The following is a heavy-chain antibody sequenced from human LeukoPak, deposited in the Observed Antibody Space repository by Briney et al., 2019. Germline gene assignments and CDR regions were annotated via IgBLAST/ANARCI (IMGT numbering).Heavy chain of an antibody. D-gene: IGHD4-17*01. Sequence: SETLSLTCTVSGGSISSSSYYWGWIRQPPGKGLEWIGSIYYSGSTYYNPSLKSRVTISVDTSKNQFSLKLSSVTAADTAVYYCARDLPPTVTTGYYGMDVWGQGTTVTVSS. J-gene: IGHJ6*02. CDR3: ARDLPPTVTTGYYGMDV. V-gene: IGHV4-39*07. CDR1: GGSISSSSYY. CDR2: IYYSGST.